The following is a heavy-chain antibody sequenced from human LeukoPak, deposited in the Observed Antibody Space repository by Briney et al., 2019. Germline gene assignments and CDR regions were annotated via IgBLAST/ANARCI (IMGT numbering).Heavy chain of an antibody. CDR1: AGSITNYY. CDR2: IYYTGST. Sequence: PSETLSLTCTVSAGSITNYYWSWIRQPPGKGLEWIGYIYYTGSTNYNPSLKSRVSISVDTSKNQFSLKLSSVTAADTAVYYCARYQLGGFDYWGQGTLVTVSS. D-gene: IGHD1-1*01. V-gene: IGHV4-59*01. CDR3: ARYQLGGFDY. J-gene: IGHJ4*02.